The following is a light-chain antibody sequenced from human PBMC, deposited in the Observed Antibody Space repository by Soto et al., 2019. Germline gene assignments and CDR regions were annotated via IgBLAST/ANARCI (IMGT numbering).Light chain of an antibody. J-gene: IGLJ2*01. Sequence: QSALTQPASVSGSPGQSITISCTGTSSDVGGYNYVSWYQQHPGKAPKLMIYEVSNRPSGVSNRFSGSKSGNTASLTISGLQAEDEDDYYCSSYTSSSTLVVFGGGPKLTVL. CDR1: SSDVGGYNY. CDR3: SSYTSSSTLVV. CDR2: EVS. V-gene: IGLV2-14*01.